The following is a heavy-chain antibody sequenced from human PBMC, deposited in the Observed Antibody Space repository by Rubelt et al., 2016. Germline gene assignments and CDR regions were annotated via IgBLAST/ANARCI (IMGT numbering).Heavy chain of an antibody. V-gene: IGHV3-7*01. J-gene: IGHJ4*02. CDR1: GFTFSNAW. CDR3: ARGGYSSSWYWVY. Sequence: EVQLVESGGDLVKPGGSLRLSCAGSGFTFSNAWMSWVRQAPGKGLEWVANINQDGSEKYYVDSVKGRFTISRDNAENSLYLQMNSLRAEDTAVYYCARGGYSSSWYWVYWGQGTLVTVSS. CDR2: INQDGSEK. D-gene: IGHD6-13*01.